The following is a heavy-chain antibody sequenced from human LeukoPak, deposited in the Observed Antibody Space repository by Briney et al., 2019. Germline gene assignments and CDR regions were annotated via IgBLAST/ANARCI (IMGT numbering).Heavy chain of an antibody. CDR1: GYTFTSYY. CDR2: INPSGGST. V-gene: IGHV1-46*01. CDR3: AREYYYDSSGYSPDAFDI. J-gene: IGHJ3*02. D-gene: IGHD3-22*01. Sequence: GASVKVSCKASGYTFTSYYMHWVRQAPGQGLEWMVIINPSGGSTSYAQKFQSRVTMTRDTSTSTVYMELSSLGSEDTAVYYCAREYYYDSSGYSPDAFDIWGQGTMVTVSS.